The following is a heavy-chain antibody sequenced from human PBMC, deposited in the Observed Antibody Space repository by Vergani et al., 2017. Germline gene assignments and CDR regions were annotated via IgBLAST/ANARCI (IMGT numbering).Heavy chain of an antibody. Sequence: EVQLLESGGGLVQPGGSLRLSCAASGFTFSSYAMSWVRQAPGKGLEWVSAISGSGGSTYYADSMKGRFTISRDNSKNTLYLQMNSLRAEDTAVYYCAGITMVRGAVGGFDPWGQGTLVTVSS. CDR1: GFTFSSYA. J-gene: IGHJ5*02. CDR3: AGITMVRGAVGGFDP. V-gene: IGHV3-23*01. CDR2: ISGSGGST. D-gene: IGHD3-10*01.